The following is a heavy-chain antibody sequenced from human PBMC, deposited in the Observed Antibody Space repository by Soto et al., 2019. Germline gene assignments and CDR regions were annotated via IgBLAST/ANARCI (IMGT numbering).Heavy chain of an antibody. J-gene: IGHJ6*02. CDR3: ARDFTDSSGPTLGMDV. D-gene: IGHD6-19*01. Sequence: SETLSLTCTVSGGSVSSSSYSWGWIRQPPGKGLEWIGTIYSSENTYYNPSLKSRVTISVDTSKSQFSLKLSSVTAADTAVYYCARDFTDSSGPTLGMDVWGQGTPVTVSS. CDR1: GGSVSSSSYS. V-gene: IGHV4-39*07. CDR2: IYSSENT.